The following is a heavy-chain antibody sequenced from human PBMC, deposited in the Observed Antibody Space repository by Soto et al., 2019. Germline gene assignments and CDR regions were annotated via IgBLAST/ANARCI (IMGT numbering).Heavy chain of an antibody. CDR3: ARTPDSSGYYFDY. J-gene: IGHJ4*02. V-gene: IGHV4-39*01. Sequence: QLQLQESGPGLVKPSATLSLTCTVSGGSITNSGYYWGWVRQPPGKGLEWIGSIVYSGSTHYKPSPQSRVTISGDTSKNQFSLKLSSVTAADTAVYYCARTPDSSGYYFDYWGQGTLVTVSS. CDR1: GGSITNSGYY. CDR2: IVYSGST. D-gene: IGHD3-22*01.